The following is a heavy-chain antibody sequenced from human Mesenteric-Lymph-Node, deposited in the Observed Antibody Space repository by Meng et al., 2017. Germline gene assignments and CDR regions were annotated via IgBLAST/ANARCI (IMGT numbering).Heavy chain of an antibody. CDR1: GFTFSSYG. J-gene: IGHJ4*02. D-gene: IGHD3-10*01. Sequence: QVQLVESGGGVVQPGRSLRLSCAASGFTFSSYGMHWVRQAPGKGLEWVSVIDSGGVTHYADSVKGRFTISRDNSRNTLYLQMNSLRPEDTAVYYCFWLGESHNWGQGALVTVSS. V-gene: IGHV3-NL1*01. CDR3: FWLGESHN. CDR2: IDSGGVT.